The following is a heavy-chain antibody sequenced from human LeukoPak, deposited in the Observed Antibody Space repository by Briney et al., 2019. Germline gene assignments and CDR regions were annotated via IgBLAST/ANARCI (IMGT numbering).Heavy chain of an antibody. CDR1: GGSISSGGYY. CDR2: IYYSGST. D-gene: IGHD3-10*01. Sequence: SETLSLTCTVSGGSISSGGYYWSWIRQHPGKGLEWIGYIYYSGSTYYNPSLKSRVTISVDTSKNQFSLKLSSVTAADTAVYYCARGGRITMVRGPFYYYYGMDVWGQGTTVTVSS. CDR3: ARGGRITMVRGPFYYYYGMDV. J-gene: IGHJ6*02. V-gene: IGHV4-31*03.